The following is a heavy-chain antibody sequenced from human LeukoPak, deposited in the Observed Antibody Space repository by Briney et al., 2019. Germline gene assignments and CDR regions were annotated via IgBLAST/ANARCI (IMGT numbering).Heavy chain of an antibody. CDR3: ARILMARPGYYYYYYMDV. D-gene: IGHD1-14*01. V-gene: IGHV4-61*02. CDR2: IYTSGST. CDR1: GGSISSGSYY. J-gene: IGHJ6*03. Sequence: SETLSLTCTVSGGSISSGSYYWSWIRQPAGKGLEWIGRIYTSGSTNYNPSLKSRVTISVDTSKNQFSLKLSSVTAADTAVCYCARILMARPGYYYYYYMDVWGKGTTVTVSS.